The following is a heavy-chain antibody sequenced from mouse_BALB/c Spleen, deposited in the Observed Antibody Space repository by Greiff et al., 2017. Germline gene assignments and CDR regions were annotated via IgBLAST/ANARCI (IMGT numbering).Heavy chain of an antibody. Sequence: EVMLVESGGGLVKPGGSLKLSCAASGFTFSSYAMSWVRQTPEKRLEWVATISSGGSYTYYPDSVKGRFTISRDNAKNTLYLQMSSLKSEDTAMYYCARHVDGNYCFDYWGQGTTLTVSS. J-gene: IGHJ2*01. V-gene: IGHV5-9-1*01. D-gene: IGHD2-1*01. CDR2: ISSGGSYT. CDR3: ARHVDGNYCFDY. CDR1: GFTFSSYA.